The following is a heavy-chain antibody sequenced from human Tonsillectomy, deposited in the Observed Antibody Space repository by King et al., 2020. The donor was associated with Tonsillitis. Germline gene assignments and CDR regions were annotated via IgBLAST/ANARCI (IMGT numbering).Heavy chain of an antibody. V-gene: IGHV3-21*01. Sequence: QLVQSGGGLVKPGGSLRLSCAASGFTFSSYSMNWVRQAPGKGLEWVSSISSSSGYIYYADSVKGRFTISRDNAKNSLYLQMNSLRAEDTAVYYCAREEDCDYTNCYPYYYYYGLDVWGQGTTVTVS. CDR3: AREEDCDYTNCYPYYYYYGLDV. D-gene: IGHD2-2*01. CDR2: ISSSSGYI. J-gene: IGHJ6*02. CDR1: GFTFSSYS.